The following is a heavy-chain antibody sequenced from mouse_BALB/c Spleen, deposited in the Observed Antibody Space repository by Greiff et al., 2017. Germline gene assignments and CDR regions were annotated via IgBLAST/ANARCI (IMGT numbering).Heavy chain of an antibody. D-gene: IGHD2-3*01. J-gene: IGHJ3*01. V-gene: IGHV5-17*02. CDR1: GFTFSSFG. CDR2: ISSGSSTI. CDR3: ARDDGYKAY. Sequence: EVHLVESGGGLVQPGGSRKLSCAASGFTFSSFGMHWVRQAPEKGLEWVAYISSGSSTIYYADTVKGRFTISRDNPKNTLFLQMTSLRSEDTAMYYCARDDGYKAYWGQGTLVTVSA.